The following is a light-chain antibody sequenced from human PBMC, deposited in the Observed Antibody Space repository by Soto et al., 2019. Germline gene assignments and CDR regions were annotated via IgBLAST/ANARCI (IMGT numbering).Light chain of an antibody. CDR1: QSVNGNY. Sequence: EIVLTQSPGTLSLSPGERATLSCRASQSVNGNYLAWYQQKPGQAPRLLIYGASSRATGIPNRFSGSGSGTAFTLTISRLEPEDFAVYYCQHYVSSPLYTFGQGTKLEIK. J-gene: IGKJ2*01. CDR3: QHYVSSPLYT. V-gene: IGKV3-20*01. CDR2: GAS.